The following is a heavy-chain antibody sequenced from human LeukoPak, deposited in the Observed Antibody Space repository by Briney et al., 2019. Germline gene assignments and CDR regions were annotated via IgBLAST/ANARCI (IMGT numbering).Heavy chain of an antibody. CDR1: DFTFDFYW. D-gene: IGHD3-16*01. V-gene: IGHV3-7*01. J-gene: IGHJ4*02. CDR2: ILPDGSQK. Sequence: PGGSLRLSCVASDFTFDFYWMTWVRQAPGKGLEWLANILPDGSQKYYVDSVKGRFTISRDNAKNTLYLQMNSLRDDDTAVYYCVRDNGGEHLWGQGTLVTVSS. CDR3: VRDNGGEHL.